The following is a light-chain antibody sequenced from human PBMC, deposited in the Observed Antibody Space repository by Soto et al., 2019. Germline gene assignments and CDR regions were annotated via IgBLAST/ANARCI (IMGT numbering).Light chain of an antibody. J-gene: IGLJ3*02. Sequence: QSVLTQPPSVSGAPGQRVTISCSGTSSNIGAGYDVHWYHQLPGTAPKLLIFGNNNRPSGVPSRFSASRSGTSASLAITGLQAEDEAAYYCHSFDTNLRGSVFGGGTKLTVL. CDR1: SSNIGAGYD. CDR2: GNN. V-gene: IGLV1-40*01. CDR3: HSFDTNLRGSV.